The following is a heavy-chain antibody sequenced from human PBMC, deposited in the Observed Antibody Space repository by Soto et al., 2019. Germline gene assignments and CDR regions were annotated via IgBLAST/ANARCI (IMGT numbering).Heavy chain of an antibody. CDR2: IYHSGST. CDR3: ARAGAVAGPSYNWFDP. D-gene: IGHD6-19*01. V-gene: IGHV4-30-2*01. J-gene: IGHJ5*02. CDR1: GGSISSGGYS. Sequence: SAPLSITCAVSGGSISSGGYSWSWILQPPGKGLEWIGYIYHSGSTYYNPSLKSRVTISVDRSKNQFSLKLSSVTAADTAVYYCARAGAVAGPSYNWFDPWGQGTLVTVSS.